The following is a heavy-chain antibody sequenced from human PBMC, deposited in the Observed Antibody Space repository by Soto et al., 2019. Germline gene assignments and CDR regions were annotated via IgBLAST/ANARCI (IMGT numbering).Heavy chain of an antibody. V-gene: IGHV3-48*02. Sequence: EVQLVESGGGLVQPGGSLRLSCAASGFTLSNYAVNWVRQAPGKGLEWVSYISSDSRYIYYGDSVKGRFTISRDNARNSVYLQMNSLRDEDTAVCYCARIKLVEFFFINVDVYDMDVWGQGTPVTVSS. CDR1: GFTLSNYA. CDR2: ISSDSRYI. J-gene: IGHJ6*02. D-gene: IGHD3-16*01. CDR3: ARIKLVEFFFINVDVYDMDV.